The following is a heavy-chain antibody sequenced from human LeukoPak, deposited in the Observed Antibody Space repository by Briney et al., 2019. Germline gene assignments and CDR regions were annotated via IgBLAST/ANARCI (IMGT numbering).Heavy chain of an antibody. CDR1: GGSISTTNYY. V-gene: IGHV4-39*01. CDR3: ARHSGLRSPFVP. CDR2: IYSSGNT. D-gene: IGHD3-3*01. Sequence: SETLSLTCTVSGGSISTTNYYWGWMRQPPGRDLEWIGSIYSSGNTYYDPSLESRVTISVDTSKDQLSLKLTSATAADTSVYYCARHSGLRSPFVPWGQGTLVTVSS. J-gene: IGHJ5*02.